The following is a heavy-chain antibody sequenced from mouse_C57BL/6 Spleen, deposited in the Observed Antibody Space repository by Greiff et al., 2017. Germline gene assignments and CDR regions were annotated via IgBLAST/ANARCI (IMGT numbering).Heavy chain of an antibody. D-gene: IGHD1-1*01. CDR2: IDPEDGDT. J-gene: IGHJ2*01. CDR1: GFNIKDYY. Sequence: VQLQQSGAELVKPGASVKLSCTASGFNIKDYYMHWVKQRTEQGLEWIGRIDPEDGDTKYAPKFQGKATIPADTSSNTAYLQLSSLTSEDTAVYYCARDYYGSSYVPDYWGQGTTLTVSS. CDR3: ARDYYGSSYVPDY. V-gene: IGHV14-2*01.